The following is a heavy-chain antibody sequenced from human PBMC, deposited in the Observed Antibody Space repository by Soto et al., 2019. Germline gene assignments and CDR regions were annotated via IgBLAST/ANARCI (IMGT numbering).Heavy chain of an antibody. CDR2: ISGSGGST. CDR3: ARGIYGYYYGMDV. CDR1: GFTFSSYA. V-gene: IGHV3-23*01. J-gene: IGHJ6*02. Sequence: PGGSLRLSCSASGFTFSSYAMRWVRPAPVKGLEWVSAISGSGGSTYYADSVKGRFTISRDNSKNTLYLQMNSLRAEDTAVYYCARGIYGYYYGMDVWGQGTTVTVSS. D-gene: IGHD3-10*01.